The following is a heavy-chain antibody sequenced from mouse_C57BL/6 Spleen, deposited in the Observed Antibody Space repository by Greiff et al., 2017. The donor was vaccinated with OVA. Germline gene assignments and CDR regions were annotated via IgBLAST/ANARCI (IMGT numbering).Heavy chain of an antibody. V-gene: IGHV1-64*01. CDR2: IHPNSGST. J-gene: IGHJ4*01. CDR1: GYTFTSYW. Sequence: QVQLQQSGAELVKPGASVKLSCKASGYTFTSYWMHWVKQRPGQGLEWIGMIHPNSGSTNYNEKFKSKATLTVDKSSSTAYMQLSSLTSEDSAVYYCARVSTDYDAMDYWGQGTSVTVSS. D-gene: IGHD1-1*01. CDR3: ARVSTDYDAMDY.